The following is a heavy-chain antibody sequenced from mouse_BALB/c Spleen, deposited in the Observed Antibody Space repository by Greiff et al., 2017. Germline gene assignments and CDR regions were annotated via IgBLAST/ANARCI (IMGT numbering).Heavy chain of an antibody. CDR1: GFTFSNYW. J-gene: IGHJ3*01. CDR3: TRQGYGSSYPFAY. D-gene: IGHD1-1*01. Sequence: EVKLVESGGGLVQPGGSMKLSCVASGFTFSNYWMNWVRQSPEKGLEWVAEIRLKSNNYATHYAESVKGRFTISRDDSKSSVYLQMNNLRAEDTGIYYCTRQGYGSSYPFAYWGQGTLVTVSA. CDR2: IRLKSNNYAT. V-gene: IGHV6-6*02.